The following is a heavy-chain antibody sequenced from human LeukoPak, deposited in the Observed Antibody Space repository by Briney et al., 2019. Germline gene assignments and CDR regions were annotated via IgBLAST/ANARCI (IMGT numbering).Heavy chain of an antibody. CDR3: ARHEYSGSYYGLSWFDP. J-gene: IGHJ5*02. CDR1: GGSISSGSYY. CDR2: IYTSGST. D-gene: IGHD1-26*01. V-gene: IGHV4-61*02. Sequence: SQTLSLTCTVSGGSISSGSYYWSWIRQPAGKGLEWIGRIYTSGSTNYNPSLKSRVTISVDTSKNQFSLKLSSVTAADTAVYYCARHEYSGSYYGLSWFDPWGQGTLVTVSS.